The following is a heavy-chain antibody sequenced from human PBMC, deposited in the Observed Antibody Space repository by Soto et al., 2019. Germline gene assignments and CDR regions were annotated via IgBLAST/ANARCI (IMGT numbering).Heavy chain of an antibody. D-gene: IGHD6-19*01. CDR3: ARGENESRGWYYYHYYYGMDV. CDR1: GFTFSSYG. Sequence: GGSLRLSCAASGFTFSSYGMHWVRQAPGKGLEWVAVISYDGSNKYYADSVKGRFTISRDNSKNTLYLQMNSLRAEDTAVYYCARGENESRGWYYYHYYYGMDVWGQGTTVTVAS. V-gene: IGHV3-30*03. CDR2: ISYDGSNK. J-gene: IGHJ6*01.